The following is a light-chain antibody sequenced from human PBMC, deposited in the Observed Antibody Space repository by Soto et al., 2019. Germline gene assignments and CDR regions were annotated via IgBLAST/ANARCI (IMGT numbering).Light chain of an antibody. CDR2: GAS. CDR1: QSVSSSY. Sequence: EIVLTQSPGTLSLSPGERATLSCRAGQSVSSSYLAWYQQKPGQAPRLLIYGASSRATGIPDRFSGSGSGTDFTLTISRLEPEDFAVYYCQQYGSSPSGPSYTFGQGTKLEIK. CDR3: QQYGSSPSGPSYT. V-gene: IGKV3-20*01. J-gene: IGKJ2*01.